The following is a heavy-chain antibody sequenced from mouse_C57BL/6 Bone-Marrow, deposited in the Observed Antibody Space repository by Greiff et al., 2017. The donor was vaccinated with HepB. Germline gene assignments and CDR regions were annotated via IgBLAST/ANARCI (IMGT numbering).Heavy chain of an antibody. CDR3: AIDYYGSSGYYFDY. Sequence: QVQLQQPGAELVKPGASVKVSCKASGYTFTSYWMHWVKQRPGQGLEWIGRIHPSDSDTNYNQQFKGKATLTVEKSSSTAYMQLSSLTSEDSAVYYGAIDYYGSSGYYFDYWGQGTTLTVSS. D-gene: IGHD1-1*01. CDR2: IHPSDSDT. V-gene: IGHV1-74*01. CDR1: GYTFTSYW. J-gene: IGHJ2*01.